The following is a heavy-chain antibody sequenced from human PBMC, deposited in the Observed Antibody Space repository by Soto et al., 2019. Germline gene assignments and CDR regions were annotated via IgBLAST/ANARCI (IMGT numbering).Heavy chain of an antibody. Sequence: SDTLSLTCTVSGGSISSYYWSWIRQPPGKGLEWIGYMYYGGRTNYNPSLKSRVTISVDTSKMQVSLKLSSVTAADTAVYFCARGTPSPLIVRSSRGPWVDPWGQGTLVTVS. V-gene: IGHV4-59*08. CDR1: GGSISSYY. D-gene: IGHD1-26*01. CDR2: MYYGGRT. CDR3: ARGTPSPLIVRSSRGPWVDP. J-gene: IGHJ5*02.